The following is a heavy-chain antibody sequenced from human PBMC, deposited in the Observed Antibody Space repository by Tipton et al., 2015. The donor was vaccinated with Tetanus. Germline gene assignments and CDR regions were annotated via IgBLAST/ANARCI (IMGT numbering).Heavy chain of an antibody. CDR2: IIPIFGTA. J-gene: IGHJ3*02. V-gene: IGHV1-69*01. CDR1: GGTFSSYA. CDR3: ARGRTRDGYNLDSFDI. Sequence: QSGAEVKKPGSSVKVSCKASGGTFSSYAISWVRQAPGQGLEWMGGIIPIFGTANYAQKFQGRVTITADESTSTAYMELSSLRSEVTAVYYCARGRTRDGYNLDSFDIWGQGTMVTVSS. D-gene: IGHD5-24*01.